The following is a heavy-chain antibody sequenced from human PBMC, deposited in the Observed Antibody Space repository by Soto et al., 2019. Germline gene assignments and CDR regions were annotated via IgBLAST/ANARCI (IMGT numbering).Heavy chain of an antibody. J-gene: IGHJ5*02. CDR2: IYYSGST. V-gene: IGHV4-31*03. CDR1: GGAIGSGGYY. CDR3: ARSVFP. Sequence: PSETLSLTCTVSGGAIGSGGYYWTWIRHHPGKGLEWIGYIYYSGSTYYSPSLKSRVTISVDTSKNQFSLKLSSVTAADTAVYYCARSVFPWGQGTLVTVSS.